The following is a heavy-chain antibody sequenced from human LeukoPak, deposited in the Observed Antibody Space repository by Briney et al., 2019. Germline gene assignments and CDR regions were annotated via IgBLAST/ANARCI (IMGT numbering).Heavy chain of an antibody. CDR2: IYYSGST. J-gene: IGHJ3*02. V-gene: IGHV4-59*01. Sequence: PSQTLSLTCTVSGGSISSYYWSWIRQPPGKGLEWIGYIYYSGSTSYNPSLKSRVTISVDTSKNQFSLKLSSVTAADTAVYYCARCYYDSSGYYHDAFDIWGQGTMVTVSS. D-gene: IGHD3-22*01. CDR3: ARCYYDSSGYYHDAFDI. CDR1: GGSISSYY.